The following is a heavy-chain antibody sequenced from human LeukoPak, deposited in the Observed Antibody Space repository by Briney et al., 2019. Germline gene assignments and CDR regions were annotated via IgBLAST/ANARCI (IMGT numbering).Heavy chain of an antibody. D-gene: IGHD6-19*01. J-gene: IGHJ4*02. CDR2: FSISGNT. CDR3: ARVGYSSGWFRN. Sequence: PGGSLRLSCAASGFTFSDCAMGWVRQAPGKGLEWVSIFSISGNTYYSDSVKGRFTISRDNSKNTLYLQMNSLRADDTAIYYCARVGYSSGWFRNWGQGTPVTVSS. V-gene: IGHV3-23*01. CDR1: GFTFSDCA.